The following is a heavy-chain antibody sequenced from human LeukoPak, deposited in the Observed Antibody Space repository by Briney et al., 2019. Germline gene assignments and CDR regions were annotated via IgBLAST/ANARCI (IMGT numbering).Heavy chain of an antibody. V-gene: IGHV3-21*01. J-gene: IGHJ4*02. CDR3: ATEDCSSTSCYDY. Sequence: GGSLRLSCAASGFTFSSYSMNWVRQAPGKGLEWVSSISSSSSYIYYADSVKGRFPIFRDNAKNSLYLQMNSLRAEDTAVYYCATEDCSSTSCYDYWGQGTLVTVSS. CDR1: GFTFSSYS. CDR2: ISSSSSYI. D-gene: IGHD2-2*01.